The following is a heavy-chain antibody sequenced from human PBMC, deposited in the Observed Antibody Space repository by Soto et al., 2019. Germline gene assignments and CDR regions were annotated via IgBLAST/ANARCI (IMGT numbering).Heavy chain of an antibody. V-gene: IGHV4-31*03. CDR2: IYYSGTT. D-gene: IGHD5-12*01. CDR1: GGSLRSGGYY. J-gene: IGHJ6*02. Sequence: TLSLPCTVSGGSLRSGGYYWTWIRHFPGKGLGWVGNIYYSGTTYYNPSLKSRLTMSVDTSKRQFSLRLKSFTAADRAMYFCARDRLMATSGTARYYYGLDVWGQGTTGPVSS. CDR3: ARDRLMATSGTARYYYGLDV.